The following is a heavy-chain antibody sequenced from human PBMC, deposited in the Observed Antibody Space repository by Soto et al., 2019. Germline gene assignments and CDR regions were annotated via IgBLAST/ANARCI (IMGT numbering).Heavy chain of an antibody. J-gene: IGHJ4*02. CDR2: IYYSGST. D-gene: IGHD1-26*01. V-gene: IGHV4-39*01. Sequence: SETLSLTCTVSGGSISSSSYYWGWIRQPPGKGLEWIGSIYYSGSTYYNPSLKSRVTISVDTSKNQFSLKLSSVTAADTAVYYCARTTGSIDYFDYWGQGTLVTVSS. CDR1: GGSISSSSYY. CDR3: ARTTGSIDYFDY.